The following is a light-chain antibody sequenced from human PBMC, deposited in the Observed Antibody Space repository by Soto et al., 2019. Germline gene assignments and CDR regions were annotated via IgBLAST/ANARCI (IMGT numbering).Light chain of an antibody. CDR2: GAS. Sequence: EIVLTQSPGTLSLSTGERATLSCRASQSVSNSYLAWYQHKPGQAPRLLIYGASSRVTGIPDRFSGSGSGTDFTLTISRLEPEDFAVYYCQQYGSSSTFGQGTKVDI. V-gene: IGKV3-20*01. CDR3: QQYGSSST. J-gene: IGKJ1*01. CDR1: QSVSNSY.